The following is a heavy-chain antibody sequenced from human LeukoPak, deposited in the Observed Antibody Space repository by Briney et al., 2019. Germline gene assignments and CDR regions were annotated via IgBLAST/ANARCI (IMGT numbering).Heavy chain of an antibody. CDR1: GGSISSYY. Sequence: SETLSLTCTVSGGSISSYYWSWIRQPPGKGLEWIGYIYYSGSTSYNPSLKSRVTISVDTSKNQFSLKLSSVTAADTAVYYCARGGDGDYGFDYWGQGTLVTVSS. J-gene: IGHJ4*02. V-gene: IGHV4-59*01. CDR2: IYYSGST. CDR3: ARGGDGDYGFDY. D-gene: IGHD4-17*01.